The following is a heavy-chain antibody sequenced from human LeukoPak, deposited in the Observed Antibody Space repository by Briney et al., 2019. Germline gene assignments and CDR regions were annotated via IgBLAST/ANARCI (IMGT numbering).Heavy chain of an antibody. J-gene: IGHJ4*02. CDR3: ARDGVNSGSYCLDY. D-gene: IGHD1-26*01. V-gene: IGHV3-7*01. CDR2: FKQDVSEK. Sequence: LAGGSLRLSCAASGFTFSSYWMSWVRQAPGKGLEWVANFKQDVSEKYYVDSVKGRFTISRDNAKNSLYLQMDSLRAEDTAVYYCARDGVNSGSYCLDYWGQGTLVTVSS. CDR1: GFTFSSYW.